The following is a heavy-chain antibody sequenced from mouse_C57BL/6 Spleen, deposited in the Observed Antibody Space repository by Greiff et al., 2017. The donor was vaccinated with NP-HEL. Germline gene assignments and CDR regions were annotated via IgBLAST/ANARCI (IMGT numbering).Heavy chain of an antibody. J-gene: IGHJ4*01. CDR1: GYAFSSSW. CDR2: IYPGDGDT. V-gene: IGHV1-82*01. CDR3: AFYSNYEGYYAMDY. Sequence: VKLMESGPELVKPGASVKISCKASGYAFSSSWMNWVKQRPGKGLEWIGRIYPGDGDTNYNGKFKGKATLTADKSSSTAYMQLSSLTSEDSAVYFCAFYSNYEGYYAMDYWGQGTSVTVSS. D-gene: IGHD2-5*01.